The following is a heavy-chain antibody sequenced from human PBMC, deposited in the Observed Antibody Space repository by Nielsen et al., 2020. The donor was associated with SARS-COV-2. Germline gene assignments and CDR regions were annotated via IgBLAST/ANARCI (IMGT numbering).Heavy chain of an antibody. J-gene: IGHJ4*02. D-gene: IGHD6-13*01. CDR3: AKIAAAGTAPY. CDR1: GFTFDDYA. V-gene: IGHV3-9*01. Sequence: SLKISCAASGFTFDDYAMHWVRQAPGKGLEWVSGISWNSGSIGYADSVKGRFTISRDNAKNSLYLQMNSLRAEDTALYYCAKIAAAGTAPYWGQGTLVTVSS. CDR2: ISWNSGSI.